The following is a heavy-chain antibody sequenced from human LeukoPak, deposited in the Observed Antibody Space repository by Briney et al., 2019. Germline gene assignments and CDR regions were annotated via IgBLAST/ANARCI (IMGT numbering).Heavy chain of an antibody. D-gene: IGHD2-2*01. CDR2: ISSSSSYI. J-gene: IGHJ4*02. Sequence: GGSLRLSCAASGFTFSSYSMNWVRQAPGKGLEWVSSISSSSSYIYYADSVKGRFTISRDNAKNSLYLQMNSLRAEDTAVYYCANHLACGSTSCPPFDSWGQGTLVTVSS. V-gene: IGHV3-21*01. CDR1: GFTFSSYS. CDR3: ANHLACGSTSCPPFDS.